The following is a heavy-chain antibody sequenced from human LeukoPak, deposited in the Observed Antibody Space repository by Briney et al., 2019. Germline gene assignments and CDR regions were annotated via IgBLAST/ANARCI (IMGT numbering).Heavy chain of an antibody. J-gene: IGHJ6*03. D-gene: IGHD5-18*01. CDR1: GDSVSSNSAA. CDR2: TYYRSKWYN. Sequence: SQTLSPTCAISGDSVSSNSAAWNWIRQSPSRGLEWLGRTYYRSKWYNDYAVSVKSRITINPDTSKNQFSLQLNSVTPEDTAVYYCARDTAMVPYYYYYYYMDVWGKGTTVTVSS. V-gene: IGHV6-1*01. CDR3: ARDTAMVPYYYYYYYMDV.